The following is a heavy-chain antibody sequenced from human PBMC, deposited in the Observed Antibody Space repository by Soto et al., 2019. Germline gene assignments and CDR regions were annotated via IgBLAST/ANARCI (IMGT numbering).Heavy chain of an antibody. Sequence: VQLVESGGGVVQPGRSLRISCAASGVTFSDYAMHWVRQAPGKGLEWVAVVSHDGRNTHYADSVKGRFTISRDSSKNTVSLEMTSLRAEDTAVYYCAKGGRQWLVTSDSNYWGQGALVTVSS. CDR2: VSHDGRNT. D-gene: IGHD6-19*01. CDR3: AKGGRQWLVTSDSNY. CDR1: GVTFSDYA. V-gene: IGHV3-30*18. J-gene: IGHJ4*02.